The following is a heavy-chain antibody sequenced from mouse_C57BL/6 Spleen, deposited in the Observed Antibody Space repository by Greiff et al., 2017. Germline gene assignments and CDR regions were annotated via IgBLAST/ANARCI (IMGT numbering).Heavy chain of an antibody. CDR1: GYTFTSYG. J-gene: IGHJ4*01. CDR3: ARGVGYYYAMDY. CDR2: IYPRSGNT. V-gene: IGHV1-81*01. D-gene: IGHD1-1*02. Sequence: QVQLKQSGAELARPGASVKLSCKASGYTFTSYGISWVKQRTGQGLEWIGEIYPRSGNTYYNEKFKGKATLTADKSSSTAYMELRSLTSEDSAVYFCARGVGYYYAMDYWGQGTSVTVSS.